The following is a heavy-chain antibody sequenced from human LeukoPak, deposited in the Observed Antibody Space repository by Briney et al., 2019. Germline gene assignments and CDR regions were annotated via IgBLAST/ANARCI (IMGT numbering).Heavy chain of an antibody. CDR1: GGSFTNYY. CDR2: IKQDGSEK. Sequence: ETLSLTCTVSGGSFTNYYWAWIRQPPGKGLEWVANIKQDGSEKYYVDSVKGRFTISRDNAKNSLYLQMNSLRAEDTAVYYCARHSSSWADAFDIWGQGTMVAVSS. CDR3: ARHSSSWADAFDI. V-gene: IGHV3-7*01. D-gene: IGHD6-13*01. J-gene: IGHJ3*02.